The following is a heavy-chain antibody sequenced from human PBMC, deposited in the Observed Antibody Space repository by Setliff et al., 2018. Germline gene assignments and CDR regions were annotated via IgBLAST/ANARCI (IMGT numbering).Heavy chain of an antibody. D-gene: IGHD4-17*01. V-gene: IGHV1-69*13. CDR1: GGTFNTYA. CDR3: ARDFLGIHIDHGNALDDY. CDR2: IIPIFGTT. Sequence: SVKVSCKASGGTFNTYAISWVRQAPGQGLEWMGGIIPIFGTTNYAQKFQGRVTITADESTSTAYMELSSLRSEDTAVYYCARDFLGIHIDHGNALDDYWGQGTLVTVAS. J-gene: IGHJ4*02.